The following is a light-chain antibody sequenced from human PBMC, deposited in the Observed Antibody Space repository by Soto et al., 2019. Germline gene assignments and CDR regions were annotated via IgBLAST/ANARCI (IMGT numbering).Light chain of an antibody. CDR2: GAS. V-gene: IGKV3-20*01. CDR1: HTVSSSS. Sequence: DIVVTDSPGTLSLSPGERATLSCRASHTVSSSSLAWYQQKPGQAPRLLIFGASSRATGIPDRFSGSGSGTDFTLTISRLEPEDFAVYFCYQYDSSPWTFGQGTKVDIK. J-gene: IGKJ1*01. CDR3: YQYDSSPWT.